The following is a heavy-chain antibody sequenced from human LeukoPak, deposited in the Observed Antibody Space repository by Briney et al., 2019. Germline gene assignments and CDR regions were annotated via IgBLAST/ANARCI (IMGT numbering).Heavy chain of an antibody. V-gene: IGHV1-2*02. CDR3: AKNPYEYYFDY. Sequence: GASVKVSCKASGYTLTGYYMHWVRLAPGQGLEWMGWINPSSGDTNYAQKFQGRVTMTRDTSISTAYKELSRLRSDDTAVYYCAKNPYEYYFDYWGQGTLVTVSS. CDR1: GYTLTGYY. CDR2: INPSSGDT. J-gene: IGHJ4*02. D-gene: IGHD5-12*01.